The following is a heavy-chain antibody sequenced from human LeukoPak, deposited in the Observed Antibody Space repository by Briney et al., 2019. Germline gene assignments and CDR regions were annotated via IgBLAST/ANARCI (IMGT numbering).Heavy chain of an antibody. D-gene: IGHD2/OR15-2a*01. CDR3: ARDGSMPYDY. CDR1: GYTFTAAY. V-gene: IGHV1-2*02. J-gene: IGHJ4*02. CDR2: INPDSGGR. Sequence: ASVKVSCKASGYTFTAAYMHWVRQASGQGLEWMGWINPDSGGRKYALKFQGRVTMTRDKSITTAYLELSRPTSDDTAVYYCARDGSMPYDYWGQGTLVTVSS.